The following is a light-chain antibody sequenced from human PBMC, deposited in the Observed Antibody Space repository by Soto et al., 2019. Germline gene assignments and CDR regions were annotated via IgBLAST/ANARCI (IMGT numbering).Light chain of an antibody. V-gene: IGKV3-15*01. CDR3: QQYNNWPPRAWT. J-gene: IGKJ1*01. Sequence: EIVMTQSPATLSVSPGERATLSSRASQSVSSNLAWYQQKPGQAPRLLIYGASTRATGIPARFSGSGSGTEFTLTISSLQSEDFAVYYCQQYNNWPPRAWTFGQGTKVEI. CDR1: QSVSSN. CDR2: GAS.